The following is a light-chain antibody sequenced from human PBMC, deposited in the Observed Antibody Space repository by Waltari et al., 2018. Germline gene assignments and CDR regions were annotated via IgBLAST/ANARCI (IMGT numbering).Light chain of an antibody. CDR2: EVT. CDR1: TSSVGHYHL. Sequence: QSALTQPASVSGSPGQSITISCTGTTSSVGHYHLFSWYHQHPGKAPKLIIYEVTKRPSGVSNRFSGSKSGNTASLTISGLQADDEADYYCHSHATSITSVIFGGGTKLTVI. CDR3: HSHATSITSVI. J-gene: IGLJ2*01. V-gene: IGLV2-23*02.